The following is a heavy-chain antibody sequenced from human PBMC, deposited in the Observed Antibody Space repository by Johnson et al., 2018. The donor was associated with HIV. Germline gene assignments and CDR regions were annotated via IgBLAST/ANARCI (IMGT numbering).Heavy chain of an antibody. Sequence: VQLVESGGGLVQPGGSLRLSCAASGFTFSSYWMHWVRQAPGKGLVWVSRINSDGSSTSYADSVKGRFTISRDNVKNTMYLQMNSLRAEDTAVYYCTRGWGYALDVWGQGTMVTVSS. D-gene: IGHD3-10*01. CDR3: TRGWGYALDV. V-gene: IGHV3-74*02. CDR1: GFTFSSYW. J-gene: IGHJ3*01. CDR2: INSDGSST.